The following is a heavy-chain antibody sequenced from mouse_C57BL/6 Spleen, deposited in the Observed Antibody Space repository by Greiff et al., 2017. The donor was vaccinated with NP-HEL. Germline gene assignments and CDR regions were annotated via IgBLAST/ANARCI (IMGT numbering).Heavy chain of an antibody. CDR3: ARDPDYYGSSQYFDY. CDR1: GFTFSSYA. D-gene: IGHD1-1*01. Sequence: EVKLMESGGGLVKPGGSLKLSCAASGFTFSSYAMSWVRQTPEKRLEWVATISDGGSYTYYPDNVKGRFTISRDNAKNNLYLQMSHLKSEDTAMYYCARDPDYYGSSQYFDYWGQGTTLTVSS. CDR2: ISDGGSYT. J-gene: IGHJ2*01. V-gene: IGHV5-4*01.